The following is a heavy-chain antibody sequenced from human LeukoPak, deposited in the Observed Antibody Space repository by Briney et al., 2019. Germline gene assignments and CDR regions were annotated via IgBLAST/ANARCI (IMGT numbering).Heavy chain of an antibody. CDR2: INPSGGGT. D-gene: IGHD2-15*01. CDR3: AGGGWPQYCSGGTCLADL. V-gene: IGHV1-46*01. Sequence: ASVKVSCKASGYTFTNHYMHWVRQAPGQGLEYMGIINPSGGGTSYAQKFQGRVTLTRDTSTTTVYMELSRLRSEDPAVYYCAGGGWPQYCSGGTCLADLWGQGTMVTVSS. CDR1: GYTFTNHY. J-gene: IGHJ3*01.